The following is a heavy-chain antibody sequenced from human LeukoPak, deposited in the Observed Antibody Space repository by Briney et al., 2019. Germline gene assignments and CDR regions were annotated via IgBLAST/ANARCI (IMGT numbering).Heavy chain of an antibody. Sequence: GGSLRLSCTASGFTFGDYAMSWVHQAPGKGLEWVGFIRSKAYGGTTEYAASVKGRFTISRDDSKSIAYLQMNSLKTEDTAVYYCTRGSGYDKHAWDYWGQGTLVTASS. D-gene: IGHD5-12*01. CDR3: TRGSGYDKHAWDY. J-gene: IGHJ4*02. CDR2: IRSKAYGGTT. CDR1: GFTFGDYA. V-gene: IGHV3-49*04.